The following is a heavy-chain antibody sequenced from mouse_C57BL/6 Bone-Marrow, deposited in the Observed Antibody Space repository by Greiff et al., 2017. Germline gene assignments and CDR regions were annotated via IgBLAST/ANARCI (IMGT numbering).Heavy chain of an antibody. J-gene: IGHJ4*01. D-gene: IGHD2-14*01. CDR3: ARGGTPFYAMDY. V-gene: IGHV1-55*01. CDR2: IYPGSGST. Sequence: QVQLQQPGAELVKPGASVKMSCKASGYTFTSYWITWVKQRPGQGLEWIGDIYPGSGSTNYNEKFKSKATLTVDTSSSTAYMQRSSLTSEDSAVYYCARGGTPFYAMDYWGQGTSVTVSS. CDR1: GYTFTSYW.